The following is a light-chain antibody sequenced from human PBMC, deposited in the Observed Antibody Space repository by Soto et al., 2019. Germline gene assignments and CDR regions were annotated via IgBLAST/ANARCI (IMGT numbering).Light chain of an antibody. V-gene: IGLV2-11*01. J-gene: IGLJ3*02. Sequence: QSALTQPRSVSGSPGQSVTISCTGTSSDVGSYNFVSWYQQHPGRAPKVMIYDVSKRPSGVPDRFSGSKSGNTASLTISGLQAEDEADDYCCSYAGSNSLVFGGGTKLTVL. CDR1: SSDVGSYNF. CDR2: DVS. CDR3: CSYAGSNSLV.